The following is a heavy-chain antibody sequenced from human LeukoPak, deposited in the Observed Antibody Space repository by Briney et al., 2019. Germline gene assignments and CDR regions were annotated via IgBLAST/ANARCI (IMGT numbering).Heavy chain of an antibody. D-gene: IGHD6-13*01. CDR3: AREGSSWYGEIDY. V-gene: IGHV4-4*07. Sequence: SETLSLTCTVSGGSISSYYWSWIRQPAGKGLEWIGLIYSSVSTIYNPSLKSRVTMSVDTSKNQFSLKLSSVTAADTGVYYCAREGSSWYGEIDYWGQGTLVTVSS. CDR2: IYSSVST. J-gene: IGHJ4*02. CDR1: GGSISSYY.